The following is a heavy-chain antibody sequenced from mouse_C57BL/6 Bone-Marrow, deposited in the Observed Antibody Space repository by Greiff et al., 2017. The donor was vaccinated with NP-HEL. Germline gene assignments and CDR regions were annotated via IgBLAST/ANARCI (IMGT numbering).Heavy chain of an antibody. V-gene: IGHV5-6*01. CDR3: ASLYYGSSPYYFDY. Sequence: EVQLVESGGDLVKPGGSLKLSCAASGFTFSSYGMSWVRQTPDKRLAWVATISSGGSYTYYPDSVKGRFTISRDNAKNTLYLQMSSLKSEDTAMYYCASLYYGSSPYYFDYWGQGTTLTVSS. CDR1: GFTFSSYG. CDR2: ISSGGSYT. J-gene: IGHJ2*01. D-gene: IGHD1-1*01.